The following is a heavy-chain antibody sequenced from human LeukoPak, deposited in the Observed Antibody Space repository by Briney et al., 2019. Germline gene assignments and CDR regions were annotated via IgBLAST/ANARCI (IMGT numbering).Heavy chain of an antibody. D-gene: IGHD1-26*01. CDR3: ARVRIGETSYDASDV. CDR1: GGSISSYY. V-gene: IGHV4-59*13. J-gene: IGHJ3*01. CDR2: IYITGRT. Sequence: SETLSLTCTVSGGSISSYYWTWIRQPPGKGLEWIGDIYITGRTNYNPYLKRRVTISVDTSKNQFSLRLSSVTAADTAVYYCARVRIGETSYDASDVWGLGTMVTVSS.